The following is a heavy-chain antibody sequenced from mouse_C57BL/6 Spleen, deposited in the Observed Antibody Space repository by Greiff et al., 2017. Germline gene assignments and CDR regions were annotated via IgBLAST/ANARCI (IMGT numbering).Heavy chain of an antibody. CDR2: IYPSDSET. V-gene: IGHV1-61*01. Sequence: QVQLQQPGAELVRPGSSVKLSCKASGYTFTSYWMDWVKQRPGQGLEWIGNIYPSDSETNYNQKFKDKATLTVDKSSSPAYMQLSSLTSADSAVYYCARRRDAMDYWGQGTSVTVSS. CDR3: ARRRDAMDY. CDR1: GYTFTSYW. J-gene: IGHJ4*01.